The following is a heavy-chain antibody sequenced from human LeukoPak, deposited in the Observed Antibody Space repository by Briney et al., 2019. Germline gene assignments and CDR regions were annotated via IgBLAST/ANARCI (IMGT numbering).Heavy chain of an antibody. CDR1: GGSIRGYY. CDR2: IYYSGST. J-gene: IGHJ6*03. CDR3: AVGATHYYMDV. Sequence: SETLSLTCTVSGGSIRGYYWSWVWQPPGKGLEWIAYIYYSGSTNYNPSLKSRVTISLDTSKNQFSLKLSSVTAADTAVYYCAVGATHYYMDVWGKGTTVTVSS. D-gene: IGHD3-16*01. V-gene: IGHV4-59*08.